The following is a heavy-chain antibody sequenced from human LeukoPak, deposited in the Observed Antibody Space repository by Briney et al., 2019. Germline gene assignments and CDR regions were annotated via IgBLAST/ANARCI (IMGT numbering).Heavy chain of an antibody. CDR1: GGAITSHY. V-gene: IGHV4-59*11. J-gene: IGHJ6*03. D-gene: IGHD2-15*01. CDR2: ISNSGST. Sequence: SETLSLTCTVSGGAITSHYWTWIRQSPVKGLEWIGDISNSGSTSYNPSPKSRVTISIDTSKNQFSLKLSSVTAADTAVYYCGRDALVGYFSYYYMDVWGKGTTVTVSS. CDR3: GRDALVGYFSYYYMDV.